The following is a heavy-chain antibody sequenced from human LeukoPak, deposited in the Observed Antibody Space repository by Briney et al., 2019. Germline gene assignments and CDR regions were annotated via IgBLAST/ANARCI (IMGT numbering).Heavy chain of an antibody. J-gene: IGHJ4*02. CDR1: GYSFTSYW. CDR3: ARGGTYRYGTSDY. D-gene: IGHD5-18*01. Sequence: GESLKISCKGSGYSFTSYWIAWVRQMPGKGPEWMGIIHPGDSDTRYSPSFQGQVTISAHKSITPAYLQWSSLKASDSAIYYCARGGTYRYGTSDYWGQGTLVTVSS. V-gene: IGHV5-51*01. CDR2: IHPGDSDT.